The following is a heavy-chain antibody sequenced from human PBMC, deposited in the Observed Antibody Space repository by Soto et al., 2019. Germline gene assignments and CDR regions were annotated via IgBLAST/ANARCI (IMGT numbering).Heavy chain of an antibody. Sequence: EVQLVESGGGLVKPGGSLRLSCAASGFTFSSYSMNWVRQAPGKGLEWVSSISSSSSYIYYADSVKGRFTISRDNAKNSLYLQMNSLRAEDTAVYYCAREHFDWPEVFYYYGIDVWGQGTTVTVAS. D-gene: IGHD3-9*01. CDR2: ISSSSSYI. CDR3: AREHFDWPEVFYYYGIDV. CDR1: GFTFSSYS. V-gene: IGHV3-21*01. J-gene: IGHJ6*02.